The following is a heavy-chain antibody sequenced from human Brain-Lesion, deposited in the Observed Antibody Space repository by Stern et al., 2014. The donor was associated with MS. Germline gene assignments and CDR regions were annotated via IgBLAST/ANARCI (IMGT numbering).Heavy chain of an antibody. J-gene: IGHJ2*01. CDR1: EYTFTYRY. CDR3: AQSGNYDWYFDL. D-gene: IGHD1-26*01. V-gene: IGHV1-45*02. Sequence: VQLLESGAEVRKPGSSVNVSCKASEYTFTYRYLHWVRQAHGQALEWIGWITPFNGNTLYAQKFQDRVTITADRSLSTAYMELSSLTSEDTAMYFCAQSGNYDWYFDLWGRGTLVTVSS. CDR2: ITPFNGNT.